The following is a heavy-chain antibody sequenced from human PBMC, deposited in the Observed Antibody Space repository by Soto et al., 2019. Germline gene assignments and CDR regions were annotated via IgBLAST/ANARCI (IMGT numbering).Heavy chain of an antibody. Sequence: SETLSLTCTVSGGSISSYYWSWIRQPPGKGLEWIGYIYYSGSTNYNPSLKSRVTISVDTSKNQFSLKLSSVTAADTAVYYCARERYAAEEFDYWGQGTLVTVSS. V-gene: IGHV4-59*01. CDR1: GGSISSYY. J-gene: IGHJ4*02. CDR2: IYYSGST. D-gene: IGHD5-18*01. CDR3: ARERYAAEEFDY.